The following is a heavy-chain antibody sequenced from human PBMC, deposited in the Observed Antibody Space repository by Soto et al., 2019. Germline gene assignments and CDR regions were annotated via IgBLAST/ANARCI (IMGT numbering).Heavy chain of an antibody. Sequence: SETLSLTCAVYGGSFSGYYWSWIRQPPGKGLEWIGEINHSGRTNYNPSLKSRVTISVDTSKNQFSLKLSSVTAADTAVYYCARVLGFGESPDWFDPWGQGTLVTVS. CDR1: GGSFSGYY. V-gene: IGHV4-34*09. CDR2: INHSGRT. CDR3: ARVLGFGESPDWFDP. D-gene: IGHD3-10*01. J-gene: IGHJ5*02.